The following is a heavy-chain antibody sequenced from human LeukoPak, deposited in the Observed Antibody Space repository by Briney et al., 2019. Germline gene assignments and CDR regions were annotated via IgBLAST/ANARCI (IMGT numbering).Heavy chain of an antibody. V-gene: IGHV3-30*02. CDR1: GFTFSSYG. CDR3: AKVDSKSSSWSIDH. Sequence: GGSLRLSCAASGFTFSSYGMHWVRQAPGKGLEWVAFIRYDGINKYYADSVKGRFTISRDNSKNTLYVQMNSLRGEDTAAYYCAKVDSKSSSWSIDHWGQGTLVTVSS. CDR2: IRYDGINK. D-gene: IGHD6-13*01. J-gene: IGHJ4*02.